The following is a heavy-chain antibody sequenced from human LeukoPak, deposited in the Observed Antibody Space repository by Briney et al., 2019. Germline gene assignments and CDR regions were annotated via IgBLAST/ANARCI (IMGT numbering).Heavy chain of an antibody. Sequence: SVKVSCKASGGTFSSYAISWVRQAPGQGLEWMGGITPIFGTANYAQKFQGRVTITADESTSTAYMELSSLRSEDTAVYYCARGSYVEYGLYYYYYMDVWGKGTTVTVSS. CDR3: ARGSYVEYGLYYYYYMDV. CDR1: GGTFSSYA. V-gene: IGHV1-69*01. CDR2: ITPIFGTA. J-gene: IGHJ6*03. D-gene: IGHD2-2*01.